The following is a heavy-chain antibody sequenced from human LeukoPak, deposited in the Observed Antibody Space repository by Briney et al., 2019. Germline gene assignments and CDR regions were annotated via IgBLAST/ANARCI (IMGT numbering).Heavy chain of an antibody. CDR2: IIPIFGTA. CDR3: ASPDLYVYAFDI. V-gene: IGHV1-69*13. CDR1: GGTFSSYA. Sequence: GASVKVSCKASGGTFSSYAISWVRQAPGQGLEWMGGIIPIFGTANYAQKFQGRVTITADESTSTAYMELSSLRSEDTAVYYCASPDLYVYAFDIWGQGTMVTVSS. D-gene: IGHD2-2*02. J-gene: IGHJ3*02.